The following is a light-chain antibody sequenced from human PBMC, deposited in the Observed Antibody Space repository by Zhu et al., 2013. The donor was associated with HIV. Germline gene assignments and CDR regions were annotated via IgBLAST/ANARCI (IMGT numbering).Light chain of an antibody. CDR2: DVI. CDR1: QSVSTT. CDR3: QQRGDWPLT. Sequence: EIVLTQSPATLSLSPGERATLSCRASQSVSTTLAWYQQKPGQAPRLLIYDVINRATGIPARFSGSGSGTDFTLTISSLEPEDFAVYYCQQRGDWPLTFGGGTKVE. J-gene: IGKJ4*01. V-gene: IGKV3-11*01.